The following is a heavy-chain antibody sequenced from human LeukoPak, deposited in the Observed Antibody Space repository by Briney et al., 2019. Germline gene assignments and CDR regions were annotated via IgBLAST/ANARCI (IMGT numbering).Heavy chain of an antibody. CDR3: TTEPPWYDWFLYYFDY. Sequence: PGGSLRLSCAASGFTFSSYGMHWVRQAPGKGLEWVAVIWYDGSNKYYADSVKGRFTISRDNSKNTLYLQMNSLKTEDTAVYYCTTEPPWYDWFLYYFDYWGQGTLVTVSS. J-gene: IGHJ4*02. CDR1: GFTFSSYG. CDR2: IWYDGSNK. D-gene: IGHD3-9*01. V-gene: IGHV3-33*01.